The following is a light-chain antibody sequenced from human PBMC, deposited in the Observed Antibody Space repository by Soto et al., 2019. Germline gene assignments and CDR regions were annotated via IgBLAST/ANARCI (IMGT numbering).Light chain of an antibody. CDR2: GAS. V-gene: IGKV3-15*01. J-gene: IGKJ1*01. CDR1: QSVSSN. CDR3: QKYNNWWWT. Sequence: EIVMTQSPATLSVSPGERATLSCRASQSVSSNLAWYQQKPGQAPRLLIYGASTRATGIPARFRGSGSGTEFTLPISSLQSEDFAVYYCQKYNNWWWTFGQGTKV.